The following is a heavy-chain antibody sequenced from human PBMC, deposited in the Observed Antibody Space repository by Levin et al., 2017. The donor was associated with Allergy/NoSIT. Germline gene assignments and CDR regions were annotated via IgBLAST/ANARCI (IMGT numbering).Heavy chain of an antibody. J-gene: IGHJ1*01. Sequence: PGGSLRLSCAASGFTFSNCAMSWVRQAPGKGLEWVSAISGSGGGTYYADSVKGRFTISRDNSKNTLYLQMNSLRGEDTALYYCGKLPSTAVGPGGAEYFQHWGQGTLVTVSS. D-gene: IGHD1-26*01. V-gene: IGHV3-23*01. CDR3: GKLPSTAVGPGGAEYFQH. CDR1: GFTFSNCA. CDR2: ISGSGGGT.